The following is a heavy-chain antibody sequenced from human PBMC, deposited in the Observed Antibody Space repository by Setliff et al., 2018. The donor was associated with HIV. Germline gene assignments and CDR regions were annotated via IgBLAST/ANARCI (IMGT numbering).Heavy chain of an antibody. J-gene: IGHJ4*02. Sequence: GASVKVSCKASGYTFTSYYMHWVRQAPGQGLEWMGIISPSDGSTNYAQKFLGRVTLTRDTSLNTFCMELTNLRSEDTAFYYCARGRKDLTMVRVPNFDYWGQGTLVTVSS. V-gene: IGHV1-46*01. CDR3: ARGRKDLTMVRVPNFDY. CDR2: ISPSDGST. D-gene: IGHD3-10*01. CDR1: GYTFTSYY.